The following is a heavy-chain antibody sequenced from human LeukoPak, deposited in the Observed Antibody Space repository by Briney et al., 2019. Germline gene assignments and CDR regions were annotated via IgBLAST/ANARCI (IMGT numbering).Heavy chain of an antibody. J-gene: IGHJ4*02. Sequence: GGSLRLSCAVSGFSVTSYGMGWVRQAPGKGLEWISAISLNGDTTYYADSVKGRFIISRDNSENKLYLQMNSLRTEDTAVYYCTQGYSSGWFPYWGQGSLVSVSS. CDR1: GFSVTSYG. D-gene: IGHD6-19*01. CDR3: TQGYSSGWFPY. CDR2: ISLNGDTT. V-gene: IGHV3-23*01.